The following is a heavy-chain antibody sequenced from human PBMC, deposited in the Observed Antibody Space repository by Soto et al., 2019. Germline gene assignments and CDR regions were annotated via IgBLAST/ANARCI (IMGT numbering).Heavy chain of an antibody. V-gene: IGHV4-59*08. CDR2: TYYSGST. J-gene: IGHJ5*02. CDR3: ARGFCSSTSCKGGNNWFDP. Sequence: ETLSLTCTVSGGSMIAYYWNWMRQPPGKGLQWIGYTYYSGSTTYNPSLKSRVTISVDTSKNQFSLKLSSVTAADTAVYYCARGFCSSTSCKGGNNWFDPWGQGTLVTVSS. CDR1: GGSMIAYY. D-gene: IGHD2-2*01.